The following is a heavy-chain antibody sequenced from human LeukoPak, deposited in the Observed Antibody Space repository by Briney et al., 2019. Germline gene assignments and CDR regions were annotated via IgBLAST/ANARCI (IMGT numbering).Heavy chain of an antibody. CDR2: ISGNGRTT. Sequence: GGSLRLSCAASGFSFSSYEMNWVRQAPGKGLEWVAYISGNGRTTNYADSVRGRFTIARDNAQNSLFLQMNSLRAEDTAVYYCAKGVNYFVLEYWGQGTLVTVSS. CDR1: GFSFSSYE. J-gene: IGHJ4*02. V-gene: IGHV3-48*03. D-gene: IGHD3-10*02. CDR3: AKGVNYFVLEY.